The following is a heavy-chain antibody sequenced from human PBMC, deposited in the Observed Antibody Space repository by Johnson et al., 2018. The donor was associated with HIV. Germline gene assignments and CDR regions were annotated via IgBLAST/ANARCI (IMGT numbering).Heavy chain of an antibody. CDR2: ISYDGSNK. CDR3: ARDGTTGPSGDAFDI. V-gene: IGHV3-30-3*01. CDR1: GFTFSSYA. J-gene: IGHJ3*02. D-gene: IGHD4-17*01. Sequence: QMQLVESGGGVVQPGRSLRLSCAASGFTFSSYAMHWVRQAPGKGLAWVAVISYDGSNKHYAASVKGRFTISRDNSTNTLFLQMNSLRAEDTALYYSARDGTTGPSGDAFDIWGQGTRVTVSS.